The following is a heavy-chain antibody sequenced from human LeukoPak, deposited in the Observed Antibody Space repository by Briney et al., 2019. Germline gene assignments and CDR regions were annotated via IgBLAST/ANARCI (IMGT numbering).Heavy chain of an antibody. D-gene: IGHD6-19*01. V-gene: IGHV4-39*01. CDR1: GGSIRSSYYY. CDR3: ARATTQWLVANNWFDP. Sequence: PSETPSLTCTVSGGSIRSSYYYWGWIRQPPGKGLEWIGSIYDSGSTYYNPSLKSRVTISVDTSKNQFSLKLNSVTAADTAVYYCARATTQWLVANNWFDPWGQGTLVTVSS. CDR2: IYDSGST. J-gene: IGHJ5*02.